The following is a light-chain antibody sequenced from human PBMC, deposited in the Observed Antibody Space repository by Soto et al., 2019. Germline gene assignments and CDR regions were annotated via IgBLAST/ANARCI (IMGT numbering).Light chain of an antibody. Sequence: EIVLMQSPGTLSLSPGERATLSCRASQSVSSSYLAWYQQKPGQAPRLLIYDASSRATGIPDRFSGSGSGTDFTLTISRLEPDDFAVYYCQQYGSSPLTFGGGTKVEIK. V-gene: IGKV3-20*01. J-gene: IGKJ4*01. CDR2: DAS. CDR1: QSVSSSY. CDR3: QQYGSSPLT.